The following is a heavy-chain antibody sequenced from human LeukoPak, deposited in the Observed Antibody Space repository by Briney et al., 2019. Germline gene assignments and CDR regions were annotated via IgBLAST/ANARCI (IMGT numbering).Heavy chain of an antibody. Sequence: SVTVSCKASGGTFSSYAISWVRQAPGQGLEWMGGIIPIFGTANYAQKFQGRVTITADESTSTAYMELSSLRSEDTAVYYCARDEYYDFWSGYSYWGQGTLVTVSS. CDR1: GGTFSSYA. D-gene: IGHD3-3*01. J-gene: IGHJ4*02. CDR3: ARDEYYDFWSGYSY. V-gene: IGHV1-69*13. CDR2: IIPIFGTA.